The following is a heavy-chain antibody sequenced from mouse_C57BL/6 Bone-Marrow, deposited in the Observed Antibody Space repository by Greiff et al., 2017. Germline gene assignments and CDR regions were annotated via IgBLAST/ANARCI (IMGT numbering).Heavy chain of an antibody. CDR1: GYTFTSYW. Sequence: VQLQQPGAELVKPGASVKMSCKASGYTFTSYWITWVKQRPGQGLEWIGDIYPGSGSTNYNEKFKSKATLTVDTSSSTAYMQLSSLTSEDSAVXYCARSTVVADYWYFDVWGTGTTVTVSS. CDR2: IYPGSGST. V-gene: IGHV1-55*01. D-gene: IGHD1-1*01. CDR3: ARSTVVADYWYFDV. J-gene: IGHJ1*03.